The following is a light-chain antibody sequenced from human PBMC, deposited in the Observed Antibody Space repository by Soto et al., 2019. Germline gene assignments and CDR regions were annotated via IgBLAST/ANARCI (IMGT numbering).Light chain of an antibody. CDR3: QQYNSYSWT. J-gene: IGKJ1*01. CDR2: DAS. Sequence: DIQLTQSPSTLSASVGDRVTLTCRASQSLNTRLAWYQQRPGKAPKLMIYDASTLESGVPSRFSGGGSGTEFNLTISSLQPDDFATYECQQYNSYSWTFGQGTKVDIK. CDR1: QSLNTR. V-gene: IGKV1-5*01.